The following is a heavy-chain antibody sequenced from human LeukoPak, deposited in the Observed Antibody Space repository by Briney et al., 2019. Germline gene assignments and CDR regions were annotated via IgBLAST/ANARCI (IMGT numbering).Heavy chain of an antibody. V-gene: IGHV1-8*01. J-gene: IGHJ4*02. CDR1: GYTFTSYD. CDR3: ARVCTYCTNGVCYTQFDY. CDR2: MNPNSGNT. D-gene: IGHD2-8*01. Sequence: ASVKVSCKASGYTFTSYDINWVRQATGQGLEWMGWMNPNSGNTGYAQKFQGRVTMTRNTSISTAYMELSSLRSEDTAVYYCARVCTYCTNGVCYTQFDYWGQGTLVTVSS.